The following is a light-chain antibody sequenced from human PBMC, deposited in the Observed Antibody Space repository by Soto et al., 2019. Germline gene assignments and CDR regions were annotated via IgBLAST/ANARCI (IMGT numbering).Light chain of an antibody. J-gene: IGLJ2*01. CDR3: SSYAGSNIPVV. CDR2: DVS. CDR1: SSDVGGYNC. Sequence: QSALTQPPSASGSPGQSVTLSCTGTSSDVGGYNCVSWYQQHPGKAPKLMIYDVSKRPSGVPDRFSGSKSGNTASLTVSGLQAEDEADYYCSSYAGSNIPVVVGGGTKLTVL. V-gene: IGLV2-8*01.